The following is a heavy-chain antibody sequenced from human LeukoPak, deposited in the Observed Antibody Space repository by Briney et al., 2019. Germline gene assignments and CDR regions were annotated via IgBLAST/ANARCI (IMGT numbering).Heavy chain of an antibody. J-gene: IGHJ4*02. Sequence: GASVKVSCKASGYTFTSYGISWVRQAPGQGLEWMGWMSAYNGNTNYAQKLQGRVTMTTDTSTSTAYMELRSLRSDDTAVYYCARQTYYDFWSGYYEFDYWGQGTLVTVSS. D-gene: IGHD3-3*01. CDR1: GYTFTSYG. CDR3: ARQTYYDFWSGYYEFDY. V-gene: IGHV1-18*01. CDR2: MSAYNGNT.